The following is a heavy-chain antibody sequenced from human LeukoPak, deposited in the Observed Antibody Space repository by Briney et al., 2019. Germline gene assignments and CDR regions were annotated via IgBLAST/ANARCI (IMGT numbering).Heavy chain of an antibody. Sequence: PSETLSLTCTVSGGSISSSSYYWGWIRQPPGKGLEWIGSSYYGGSTYSNPSLKSRVTISVDTSKNQFSLKLSSVTAADTAVDYRARDVRYSSSWALQNWFDPWGQGTLVTVSS. D-gene: IGHD6-13*01. CDR2: SYYGGST. J-gene: IGHJ5*02. V-gene: IGHV4-39*07. CDR3: ARDVRYSSSWALQNWFDP. CDR1: GGSISSSSYY.